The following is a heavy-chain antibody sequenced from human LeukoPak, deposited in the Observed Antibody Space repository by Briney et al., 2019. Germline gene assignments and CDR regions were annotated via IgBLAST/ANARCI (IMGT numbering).Heavy chain of an antibody. CDR2: IYYSGST. Sequence: SETLSLTCTVSGGSISSSSYYWGWIRQPPGKGLEWIGSIYYSGSTYYNPSLKSRVTISVDTSKNQFSLKLSSVTAADTAVYYCARQSMVRGVIDYYYYMDVWGKGTTVTISS. V-gene: IGHV4-39*01. J-gene: IGHJ6*03. D-gene: IGHD3-10*01. CDR1: GGSISSSSYY. CDR3: ARQSMVRGVIDYYYYMDV.